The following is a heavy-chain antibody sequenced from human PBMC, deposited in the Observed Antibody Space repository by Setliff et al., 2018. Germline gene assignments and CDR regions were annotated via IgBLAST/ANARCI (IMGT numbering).Heavy chain of an antibody. Sequence: TSETLSLTCAVYGGSFSTYYWIWIRQPPGKGLEWIGEINHSGSTNYNPSLKSRVTISVDTSKNQFSLKLSSVTAADTAVYYCARDVISGRWFDPWGQGTLVTVSS. CDR2: INHSGST. V-gene: IGHV4-34*01. CDR1: GGSFSTYY. J-gene: IGHJ5*02. CDR3: ARDVISGRWFDP. D-gene: IGHD2-15*01.